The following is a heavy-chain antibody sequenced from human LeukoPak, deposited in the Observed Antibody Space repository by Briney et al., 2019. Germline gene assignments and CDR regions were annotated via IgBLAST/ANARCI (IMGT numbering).Heavy chain of an antibody. J-gene: IGHJ4*02. D-gene: IGHD5-24*01. Sequence: PGGSLRLPCAASGFIFKKYWMNWVRQVPGKGLECLANVKEDGSETYYADSVKGRFTISRDNPKNLLFLQINSLRVEDTAVYYCARETPRRGETRDGYRWGQGTVVTVSS. CDR3: ARETPRRGETRDGYR. CDR1: GFIFKKYW. V-gene: IGHV3-7*01. CDR2: VKEDGSET.